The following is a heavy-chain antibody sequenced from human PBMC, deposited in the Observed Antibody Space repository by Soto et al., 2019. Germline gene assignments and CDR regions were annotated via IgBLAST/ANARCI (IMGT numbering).Heavy chain of an antibody. CDR2: ISYDGSNK. J-gene: IGHJ3*02. V-gene: IGHV3-30*18. CDR1: GFTFSSYG. CDR3: AKDGADATTLGSFDI. D-gene: IGHD2-15*01. Sequence: HVQLVESGGGVVQPGRSLRLSCAASGFTFSSYGMHWVRQAPGKGLEWGAVISYDGSNKYYADSVKGRFTISRDNSKNSLYLQMNSLRDEDTAVYYCAKDGADATTLGSFDIWGQGTMVTVSS.